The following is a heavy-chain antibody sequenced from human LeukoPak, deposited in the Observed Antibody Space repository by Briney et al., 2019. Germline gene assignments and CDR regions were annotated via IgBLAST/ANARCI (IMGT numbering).Heavy chain of an antibody. D-gene: IGHD3-10*01. V-gene: IGHV1-18*01. CDR2: ISAYNGNT. J-gene: IGHJ5*02. Sequence: ASVKVSCKASGYTFTSYGISWVRQAPGQGLEWMGWISAYNGNTNYAQKLQGGVTMTTDTSTSTAYMELRSLRSDDTAVYYCARDMVRGVMGPLNWFDPWGQGTLVTVSS. CDR3: ARDMVRGVMGPLNWFDP. CDR1: GYTFTSYG.